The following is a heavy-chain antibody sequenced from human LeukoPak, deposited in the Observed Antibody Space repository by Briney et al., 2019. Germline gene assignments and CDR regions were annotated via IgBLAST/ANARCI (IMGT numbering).Heavy chain of an antibody. D-gene: IGHD1-26*01. CDR3: ARGPMPYYRGNEFDY. V-gene: IGHV3-33*01. CDR2: IWYDGSNK. Sequence: GGSLRLSCAASGFTFSSYGMHWVRQAPGKGLEWVAVIWYDGSNKYYADSVKGRFTISRDNSKNTLYLQMNSLRAEDTAVYYCARGPMPYYRGNEFDYWGQGTLVTVSS. CDR1: GFTFSSYG. J-gene: IGHJ4*02.